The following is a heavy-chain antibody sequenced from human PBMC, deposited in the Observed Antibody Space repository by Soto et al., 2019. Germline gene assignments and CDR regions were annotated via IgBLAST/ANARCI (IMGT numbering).Heavy chain of an antibody. Sequence: LGESLKISCKGSGYSFTSYWIGWVRQMPGKGLEWMGIIYPGDSDTRYSPSFQGQVTISADKSISTAYLQWSSLKASDTAMYYCARVSGGRSYYYYYYMDVWGKGTTVTVSS. J-gene: IGHJ6*03. V-gene: IGHV5-51*01. D-gene: IGHD6-19*01. CDR2: IYPGDSDT. CDR1: GYSFTSYW. CDR3: ARVSGGRSYYYYYYMDV.